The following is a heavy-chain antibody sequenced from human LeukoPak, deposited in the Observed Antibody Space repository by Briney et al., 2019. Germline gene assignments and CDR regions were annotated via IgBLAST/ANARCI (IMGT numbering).Heavy chain of an antibody. CDR3: AKGYD. J-gene: IGHJ4*02. V-gene: IGHV3-48*03. CDR1: GFTFSSYE. CDR2: ISSGGSTM. D-gene: IGHD5-18*01. Sequence: GGSLRLSCADSGFTFSSYEMNWVRQAPGKGLEWVSYISSGGSTMYYADSVKGRFTISKDNTKNSLYLEMNSLRAEDTAVYYCAKGYDWGQGTLVTVSS.